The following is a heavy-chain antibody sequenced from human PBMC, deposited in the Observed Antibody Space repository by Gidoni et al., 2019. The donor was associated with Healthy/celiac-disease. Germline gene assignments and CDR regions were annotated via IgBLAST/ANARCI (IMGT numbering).Heavy chain of an antibody. CDR2: ISYDGSNK. J-gene: IGHJ4*02. CDR1: GFTFSSYG. D-gene: IGHD6-6*01. Sequence: QVQLVESGGGVVQPGRSLRLPCAASGFTFSSYGMHWVRQAPGKGLEWVAVISYDGSNKYYADSVKGRFTISRDNSKNTLYLQMNSLRAEDTAVYYCAKDDHSSSSDYWGQGTLVTVSS. V-gene: IGHV3-30*18. CDR3: AKDDHSSSSDY.